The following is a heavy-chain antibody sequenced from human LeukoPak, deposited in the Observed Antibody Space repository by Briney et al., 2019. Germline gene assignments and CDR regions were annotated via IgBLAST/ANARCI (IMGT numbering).Heavy chain of an antibody. Sequence: GGSLRLSCAASGFTFSSYAMSWVRQAPGKGLEWVSAISGSGGSTYYADSVKGRFTISRDISRDTLYLQMNSLRGEDTAIYYCAKGVERRFNPDYWGQGTLVTVSS. V-gene: IGHV3-23*01. J-gene: IGHJ4*02. CDR1: GFTFSSYA. D-gene: IGHD3-16*01. CDR2: ISGSGGST. CDR3: AKGVERRFNPDY.